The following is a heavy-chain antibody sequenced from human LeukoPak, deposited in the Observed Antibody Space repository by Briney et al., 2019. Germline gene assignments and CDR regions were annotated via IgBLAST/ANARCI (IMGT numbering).Heavy chain of an antibody. CDR3: ARTGMVAATFDY. CDR2: INPSGGST. D-gene: IGHD2-15*01. Sequence: ASVKVSCKASGYTFTSHYIHWVRQAPGQGLEWMGIINPSGGSTTYARKFQGRLTMTRDTSTSTVYMELTSLRSEDTAVYYCARTGMVAATFDYWGQGTLVTVSS. J-gene: IGHJ4*02. V-gene: IGHV1-46*01. CDR1: GYTFTSHY.